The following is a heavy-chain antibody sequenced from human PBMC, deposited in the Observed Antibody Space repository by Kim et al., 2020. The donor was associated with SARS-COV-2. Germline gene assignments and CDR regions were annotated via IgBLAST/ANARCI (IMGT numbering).Heavy chain of an antibody. J-gene: IGHJ6*02. Sequence: ASVKVSCKASGYTFTSYAMHWVRQAPGQRLEWMGWINAGNGNTKYSQKFQGRVTITRDTSASTAYMELSSLRSEDTAVYYCARDPSPYSSSWYSRDYYYGMDVWGQGTTVTVSS. CDR3: ARDPSPYSSSWYSRDYYYGMDV. V-gene: IGHV1-3*01. CDR2: INAGNGNT. D-gene: IGHD6-13*01. CDR1: GYTFTSYA.